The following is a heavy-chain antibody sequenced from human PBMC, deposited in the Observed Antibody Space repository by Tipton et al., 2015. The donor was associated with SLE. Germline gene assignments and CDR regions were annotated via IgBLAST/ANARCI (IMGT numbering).Heavy chain of an antibody. CDR1: GYSINSGYY. D-gene: IGHD3-10*01. CDR3: ASLRTEYYYGSRADY. J-gene: IGHJ4*02. CDR2: IYHSGST. Sequence: TLSLTCAVSGYSINSGYYWGWIRQPPGKGLEWIGSIYHSGSTYYNPSLKSRVTISVDTSKNQFSLKLSSVTAADTAVYYCASLRTEYYYGSRADYWGQGTLVTVSS. V-gene: IGHV4-38-2*01.